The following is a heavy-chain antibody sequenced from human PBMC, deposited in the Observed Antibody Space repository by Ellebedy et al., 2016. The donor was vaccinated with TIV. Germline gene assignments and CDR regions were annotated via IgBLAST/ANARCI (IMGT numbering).Heavy chain of an antibody. J-gene: IGHJ6*03. CDR2: ISYDGSNK. Sequence: GESLKISXAASGFTFSSYGMHWVRQAPGKGLEWVAVISYDGSNKYYADSVKGRFTISRDNSKNTLYLQMNSLRAEDTAVYYCARTKNYYYYYMDVWGKGTTVTVSS. CDR3: ARTKNYYYYYMDV. CDR1: GFTFSSYG. V-gene: IGHV3-30*03.